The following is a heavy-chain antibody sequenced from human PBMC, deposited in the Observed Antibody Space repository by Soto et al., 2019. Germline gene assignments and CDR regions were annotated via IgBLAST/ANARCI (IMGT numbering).Heavy chain of an antibody. CDR2: ISPYNGDT. V-gene: IGHV1-18*01. D-gene: IGHD2-2*02. CDR3: ARGGQYRYFDY. Sequence: QVQLVQSGAEVKKPGASVKVSCTTSGYTFTLFGITWVRQAPGQGLEWMGWISPYNGDTKYAEKLEGRVTLTTDTSTDPAYMDLTSLTSDDTAEYYCARGGQYRYFDYWGQGTLVTVSS. J-gene: IGHJ4*02. CDR1: GYTFTLFG.